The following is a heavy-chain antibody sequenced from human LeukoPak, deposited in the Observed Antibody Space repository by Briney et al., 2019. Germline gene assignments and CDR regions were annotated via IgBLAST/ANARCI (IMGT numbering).Heavy chain of an antibody. V-gene: IGHV3-66*01. CDR1: GFIVSSNY. CDR3: ASTQRGDYFDY. Sequence: GGSLRLSCAASGFIVSSNYMSWVRQAPGKGLEWVSVIYSGGTTYYADSVKGRFTISRDNSKNTLYLQMNNLRAEDTAVYYCASTQRGDYFDYWGQGTLVTVSS. J-gene: IGHJ4*02. CDR2: IYSGGTT. D-gene: IGHD2-15*01.